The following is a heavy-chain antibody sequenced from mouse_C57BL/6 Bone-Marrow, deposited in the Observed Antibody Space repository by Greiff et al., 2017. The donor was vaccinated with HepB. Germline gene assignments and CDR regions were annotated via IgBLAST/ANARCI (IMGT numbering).Heavy chain of an antibody. CDR2: ILPSIGRT. Sequence: QVQLQQSGSELRSPGSSVKLSCKDFDSEVFPIAYMCWVRQKPGHGFEWIGGILPSIGRTSYGEKFEDEAILDADTLSNTAYLELNSLTSEDSAINCCARHYGSSFYWYIDVWCTGTTVTVSS. J-gene: IGHJ1*03. V-gene: IGHV15-2*01. CDR1: DSEVFPIAY. CDR3: ARHYGSSFYWYIDV. D-gene: IGHD1-1*01.